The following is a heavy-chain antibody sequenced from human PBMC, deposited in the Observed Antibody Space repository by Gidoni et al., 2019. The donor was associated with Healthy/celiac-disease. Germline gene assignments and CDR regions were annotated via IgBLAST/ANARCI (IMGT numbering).Heavy chain of an antibody. CDR3: ARRVVDIVATMYFDY. V-gene: IGHV3-23*01. CDR2: ISGSGGST. D-gene: IGHD5-12*01. Sequence: EVQLLESGGGLVQPGGSLRLSCAASAFTFTSYAMSWVRQAPGKGLEWVSAISGSGGSTYYADSVKGRFTISRDNSKNTLYLQMNSLRAEDTAVYYCARRVVDIVATMYFDYWGQGTLVTVSS. CDR1: AFTFTSYA. J-gene: IGHJ4*02.